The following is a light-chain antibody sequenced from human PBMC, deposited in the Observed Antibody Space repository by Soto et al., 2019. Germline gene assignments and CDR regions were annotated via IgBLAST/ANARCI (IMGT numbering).Light chain of an antibody. CDR2: GAS. V-gene: IGKV3-20*01. J-gene: IGKJ1*01. CDR3: QQYGSSPQT. Sequence: EIVLTQSPGTLYLSPGQRATLSCRASQSVSSSYLAWYQQKPGQAPRLLIYGASSRATGIPDRFSGSGSGTDFTLTISRLEPEDFAVCYCQQYGSSPQTFGQGTKVEIK. CDR1: QSVSSSY.